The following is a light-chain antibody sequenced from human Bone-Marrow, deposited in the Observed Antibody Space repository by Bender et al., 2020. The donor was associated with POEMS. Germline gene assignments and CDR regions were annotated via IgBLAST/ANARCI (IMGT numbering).Light chain of an antibody. CDR3: QSYDNSLGGWV. CDR2: GYN. CDR1: SSNIGSNY. J-gene: IGLJ3*02. V-gene: IGLV1-40*01. Sequence: QSVLTQPPSASGTPGQKITISCSGSSSNIGSNYVCWYQHLPGTAPKLLIYGYNNRPSGVPDRFSGSKSGTSASLAITGLQAEDEGDYYCQSYDNSLGGWVFGGGTKLTVL.